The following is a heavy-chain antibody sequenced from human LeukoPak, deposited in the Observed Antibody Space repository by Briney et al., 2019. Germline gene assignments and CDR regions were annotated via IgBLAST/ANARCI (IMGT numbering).Heavy chain of an antibody. Sequence: SETLSLTCAVYGGSFSGYYWSWIRQPPGKGLEWSGEINQSGSTNYNPSLQSRVTILVDTSKNQYSLQLSSVTAADTAVYYCASAQPKYSSGWYGSRYYFDYWGQGTLVTVSS. CDR3: ASAQPKYSSGWYGSRYYFDY. CDR1: GGSFSGYY. CDR2: INQSGST. V-gene: IGHV4-34*01. J-gene: IGHJ4*02. D-gene: IGHD6-19*01.